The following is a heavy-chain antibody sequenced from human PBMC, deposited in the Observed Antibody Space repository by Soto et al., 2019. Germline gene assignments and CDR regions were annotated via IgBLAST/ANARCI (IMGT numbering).Heavy chain of an antibody. CDR3: ARGQDSAGADY. Sequence: QVQLVESGGGVVQPGRSLRLSCAASGFTFRTYGMHWVRQAPGKGLEWVTSIWYDGSYKYYADSVKGRFTISRDNSKKTLYLQMNSLRAEDTAVYYCARGQDSAGADYWGQGTLVTVSS. CDR1: GFTFRTYG. CDR2: IWYDGSYK. V-gene: IGHV3-33*01. J-gene: IGHJ4*02. D-gene: IGHD3-10*01.